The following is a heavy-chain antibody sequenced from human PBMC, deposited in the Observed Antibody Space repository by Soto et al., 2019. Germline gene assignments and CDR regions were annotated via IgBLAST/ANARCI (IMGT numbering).Heavy chain of an antibody. CDR1: GFSVTNSY. CDR2: LYSSGTT. CDR3: ARDWSKFSYNYPYYYAMDA. Sequence: EVQLVETGGGLIQPGGSLRLSCTVSGFSVTNSYINWVRQAPGKGLEWVSILYSSGTTYYADSVRGRFTVSRDDSKNTLFLHMNGLRADDTAVYYCARDWSKFSYNYPYYYAMDAWGQGTTVTVSS. V-gene: IGHV3-53*02. D-gene: IGHD5-18*01. J-gene: IGHJ6*02.